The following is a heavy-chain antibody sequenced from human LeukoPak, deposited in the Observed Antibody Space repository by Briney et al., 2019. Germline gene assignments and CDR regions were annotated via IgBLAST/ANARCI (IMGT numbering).Heavy chain of an antibody. CDR1: GFTFSNAW. Sequence: GGSLRLSCAASGFTFSNAWMSWVRQAPGKGLEWVGRIKSKTDGGTTDYAAPVKGRFTISRDDSKNTLYLQMNSLKTEDTAAYYCTTDPRHIYDFWSGPYYFDYWGQGTLVTVSS. CDR3: TTDPRHIYDFWSGPYYFDY. V-gene: IGHV3-15*01. D-gene: IGHD3-3*01. CDR2: IKSKTDGGTT. J-gene: IGHJ4*02.